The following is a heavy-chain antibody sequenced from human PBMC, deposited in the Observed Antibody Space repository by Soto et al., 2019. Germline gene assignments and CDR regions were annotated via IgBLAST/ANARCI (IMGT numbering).Heavy chain of an antibody. CDR1: GGTFNTYV. V-gene: IGHV1-69*09. J-gene: IGHJ5*02. Sequence: QVQLVQSGAEVKKPGSSVKVSCKASGGTFNTYVIIWVRQAPGQGLEWVGSLITLLDKPNYAQKCQGRVTTTADEAPTTTDMELSSLRSEDTAVKDGARRSALGHLVTVRTDEGFDHRGQGTLVSGSS. CDR3: ARRSALGHLVTVRTDEGFDH. CDR2: LITLLDKP. D-gene: IGHD4-17*01.